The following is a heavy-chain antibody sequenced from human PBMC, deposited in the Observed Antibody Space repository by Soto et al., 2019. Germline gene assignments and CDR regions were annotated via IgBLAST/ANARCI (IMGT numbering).Heavy chain of an antibody. V-gene: IGHV3-30*18. CDR3: AKDLGQQLVLNYGMDV. CDR1: GFTFSNYG. J-gene: IGHJ6*02. D-gene: IGHD6-13*01. Sequence: QVQLVESGGGVVQPGTSLRLSCAASGFTFSNYGMYWVRQAPGKGLEWVAVISYDGNNKYYADYVRGRFTISRDNGNNMLSLQMNSLRVDDTAVYFCAKDLGQQLVLNYGMDVWGQGTTVTVSS. CDR2: ISYDGNNK.